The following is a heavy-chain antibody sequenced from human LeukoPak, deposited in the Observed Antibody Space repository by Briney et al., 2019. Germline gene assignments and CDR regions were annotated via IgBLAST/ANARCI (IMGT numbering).Heavy chain of an antibody. J-gene: IGHJ4*02. V-gene: IGHV4-38-2*02. CDR1: GYSISSGYN. CDR2: IYHSGST. Sequence: LSETLSLTCIVSGYSISSGYNWGWIRQPPGKGLEWIGSIYHSGSTYYNPSLKSRVTISVDTSRNEFSLKLSSVTAADTAVYYCAGITVAGQGDYWGQGTLVTVSS. CDR3: AGITVAGQGDY. D-gene: IGHD6-13*01.